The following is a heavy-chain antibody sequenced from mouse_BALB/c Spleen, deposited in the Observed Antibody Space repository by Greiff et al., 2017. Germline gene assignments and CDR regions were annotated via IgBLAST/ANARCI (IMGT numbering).Heavy chain of an antibody. CDR3: ASLSNYDGYDY. CDR2: IDPANGNT. D-gene: IGHD2-3*01. CDR1: GFNIKDTY. J-gene: IGHJ3*01. V-gene: IGHV14-3*02. Sequence: EVQLQQSGAELVKPGASVKLSCTASGFNIKDTYMHWVKQRPEQGLEWIGRIDPANGNTKYDPKFQGKATITADTSSNTDYLQLSSLTSEDTAVYYCASLSNYDGYDYWGQGTLVTVSA.